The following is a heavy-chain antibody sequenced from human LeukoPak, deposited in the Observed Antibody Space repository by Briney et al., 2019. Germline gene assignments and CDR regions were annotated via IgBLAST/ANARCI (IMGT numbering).Heavy chain of an antibody. CDR2: SNPNSGGT. Sequence: ASVKVSCKASGYTFTGYYMHWVRQAPGQGREWMGRSNPNSGGTNYAQKFQGRVTMTRDTSISTAYMELSRLRSDDTAVYYCARGAACGSRSYWPLEDYWGQGTLVTVSS. V-gene: IGHV1-2*06. CDR3: ARGAACGSRSYWPLEDY. J-gene: IGHJ4*02. D-gene: IGHD3-10*01. CDR1: GYTFTGYY.